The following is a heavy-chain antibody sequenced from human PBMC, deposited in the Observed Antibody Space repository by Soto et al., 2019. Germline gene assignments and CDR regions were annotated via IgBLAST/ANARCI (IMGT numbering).Heavy chain of an antibody. CDR1: GGTFSSYT. D-gene: IGHD1-26*01. CDR2: IIPILGIA. J-gene: IGHJ4*02. CDR3: ARDRLVSPGGD. V-gene: IGHV1-69*08. Sequence: QVQLVQSGAEVKKPGSSVKVSCKAFGGTFSSYTISWVRQAPGQGLEWMGRIIPILGIANYAQKFQGRVTITADKSTSTAYMELSSLRSEDTAVYYCARDRLVSPGGDWGQGTLVTVSS.